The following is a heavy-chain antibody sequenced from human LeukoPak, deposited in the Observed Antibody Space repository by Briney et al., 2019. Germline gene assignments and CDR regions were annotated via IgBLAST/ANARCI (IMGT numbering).Heavy chain of an antibody. CDR3: AKDMMNSAIYYDSSGYSTSDY. J-gene: IGHJ4*02. CDR2: ISSSGNTI. V-gene: IGHV3-11*04. CDR1: GFTFSDYY. D-gene: IGHD3-22*01. Sequence: MAGGSLRLSCAASGFTFSDYYMSWIRQAPGKGLEWVSYISSSGNTIYYADSVKGRFTISRDNAKNSLYLQMNSLRAEDTAVYYCAKDMMNSAIYYDSSGYSTSDYWGQGTLVTVSS.